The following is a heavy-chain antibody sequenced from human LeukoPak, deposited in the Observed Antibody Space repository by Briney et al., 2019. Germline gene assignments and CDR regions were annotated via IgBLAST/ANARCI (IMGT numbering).Heavy chain of an antibody. J-gene: IGHJ6*03. Sequence: PGGSLRLSCAASGFTFSSYWMHWVRQAPGKGLVWVSRINSDGSSTSYADSVKGRFTISRDNAKNTLYLQMNSLRAEDTAVYYCARDFNYYDSSGYKYYYYYYMDVWGKGTTVTISS. CDR1: GFTFSSYW. CDR2: INSDGSST. V-gene: IGHV3-74*01. D-gene: IGHD3-22*01. CDR3: ARDFNYYDSSGYKYYYYYYMDV.